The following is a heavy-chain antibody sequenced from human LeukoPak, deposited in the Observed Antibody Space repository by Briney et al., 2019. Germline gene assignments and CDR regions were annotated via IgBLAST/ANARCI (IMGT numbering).Heavy chain of an antibody. CDR1: GYTFTSYG. CDR2: ISAYNGNT. Sequence: ASVKVSCKASGYTFTSYGISWVRQAPGQGLEWMGWISAYNGNTNYAQKLQGRVTMTTDTSTSTACMELRSLRSDDTAVYYCARAAWVLRYFDWLGPPSQNRFDPWGQGTLVTVSS. J-gene: IGHJ5*02. V-gene: IGHV1-18*01. CDR3: ARAAWVLRYFDWLGPPSQNRFDP. D-gene: IGHD3-9*01.